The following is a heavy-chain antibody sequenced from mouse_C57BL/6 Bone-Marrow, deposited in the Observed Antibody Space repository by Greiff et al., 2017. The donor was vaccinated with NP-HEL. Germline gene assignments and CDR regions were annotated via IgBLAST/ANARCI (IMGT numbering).Heavy chain of an antibody. J-gene: IGHJ4*01. Sequence: EVNLVESEGGLVQPGSSMKLSCTASGFTFSDYYMAWVRQVPEKGLEWVANINYDGSSTYYLDSLKSRFIISRDNAKNILYLQMSSLKSEDTATYYCSRDQANWDLDYWGQGTSVTVSS. CDR1: GFTFSDYY. CDR2: INYDGSST. CDR3: SRDQANWDLDY. D-gene: IGHD4-1*01. V-gene: IGHV5-16*01.